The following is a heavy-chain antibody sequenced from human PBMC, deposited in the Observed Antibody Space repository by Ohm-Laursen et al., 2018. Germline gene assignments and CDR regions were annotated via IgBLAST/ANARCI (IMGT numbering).Heavy chain of an antibody. CDR2: ISWNSVII. D-gene: IGHD3-10*01. CDR1: GFTFDDYA. J-gene: IGHJ4*02. V-gene: IGHV3-9*01. Sequence: SLRLSCAASGFTFDDYAMHWVRQAPGKGLEWVSGISWNSVIIGYADSVKGRFTISRDNAKNSLYLQMNSLRAEDTALYYCAKDISVTVVRGVIINATAALDYWGQGTLVTVSS. CDR3: AKDISVTVVRGVIINATAALDY.